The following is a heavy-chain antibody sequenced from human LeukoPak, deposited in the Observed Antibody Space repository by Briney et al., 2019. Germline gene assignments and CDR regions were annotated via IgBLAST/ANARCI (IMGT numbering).Heavy chain of an antibody. CDR1: GGSISSYY. D-gene: IGHD6-13*01. Sequence: KPSETLSLTCTVSGGSISSYYWSWIRQPPGKGLEWIGYIYYSGSTDYNPSLKSRVTLSVDTSKNQFSLKVSSVTAADTAVYYCANLAAAGTYFDYWGQGTLVTVSS. V-gene: IGHV4-59*01. CDR3: ANLAAAGTYFDY. J-gene: IGHJ4*02. CDR2: IYYSGST.